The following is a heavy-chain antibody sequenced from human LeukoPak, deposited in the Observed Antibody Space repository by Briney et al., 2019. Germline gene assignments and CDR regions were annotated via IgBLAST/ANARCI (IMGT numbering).Heavy chain of an antibody. D-gene: IGHD3-3*01. Sequence: AGGSLRLSCAASGFTFSSYSMTWVRQAPGKGLEWVSSISSSSSYIYYADSVKGRFTISRDNAKNSLYLQMNSLRAEDTAVYYCARDLHYDFWSGYSDAFDIWGQGTMVTVSS. V-gene: IGHV3-21*01. J-gene: IGHJ3*02. CDR1: GFTFSSYS. CDR2: ISSSSSYI. CDR3: ARDLHYDFWSGYSDAFDI.